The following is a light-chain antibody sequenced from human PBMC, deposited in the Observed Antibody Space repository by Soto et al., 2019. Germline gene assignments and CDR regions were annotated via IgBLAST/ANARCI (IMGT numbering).Light chain of an antibody. J-gene: IGLJ3*02. Sequence: QSALTQPATVSGSPGQSITIPCTGTSSDIGTYDYVSWYQHHPDKAPKVMIYDVSKRPSGLSNRFSGSKSGNTASLTISGLQAEDEADYYCMSYTTTTSWVFGGGTKLTVL. CDR3: MSYTTTTSWV. CDR1: SSDIGTYDY. V-gene: IGLV2-14*03. CDR2: DVS.